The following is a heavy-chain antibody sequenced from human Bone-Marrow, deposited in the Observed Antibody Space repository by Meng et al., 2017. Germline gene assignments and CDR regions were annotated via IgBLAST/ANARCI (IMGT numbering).Heavy chain of an antibody. CDR3: ARFDYYYDSSGHDY. J-gene: IGHJ4*02. CDR2: INPNSGGT. CDR1: GYTFTGYY. D-gene: IGHD3-22*01. Sequence: ASVKVSCKASGYTFTGYYMHWVRQAPGQGLEWMGWINPNSGGTNYAQKFQGRVTMTRDTSISTAYMELSRLRSDDTAVYYCARFDYYYDSSGHDYWGQGTLVTVS. V-gene: IGHV1-2*02.